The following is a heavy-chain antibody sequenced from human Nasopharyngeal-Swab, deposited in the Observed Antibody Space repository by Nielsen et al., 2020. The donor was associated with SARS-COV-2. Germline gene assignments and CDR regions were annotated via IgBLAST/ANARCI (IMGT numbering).Heavy chain of an antibody. Sequence: GGSLRLSCSASGFTFSNFAMHWVRQAPGKGLEFVSAIDNNGGATYYADSVKGRFTNSRDNSKSTLYLQLSSLRGDDTAVYYCVKDWRYEYPSYMDIWGKGTTIIVSS. D-gene: IGHD3-3*01. J-gene: IGHJ6*03. V-gene: IGHV3-64D*06. CDR3: VKDWRYEYPSYMDI. CDR2: IDNNGGAT. CDR1: GFTFSNFA.